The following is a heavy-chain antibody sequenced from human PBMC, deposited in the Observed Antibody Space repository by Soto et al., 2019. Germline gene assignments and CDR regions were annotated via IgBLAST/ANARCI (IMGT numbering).Heavy chain of an antibody. D-gene: IGHD6-25*01. CDR2: INANNGGA. J-gene: IGHJ5*02. V-gene: IGHV1-2*02. CDR1: GYTFTDYH. CDR3: AREGGSDSMAPKTNWLDT. Sequence: ASVKVSCKPSGYTFTDYHIHWVRQAPGQGLEFMGWINANNGGAGSAQQFQGRVTVTRDTSISTVYMELSNLRSDDTAVYYCAREGGSDSMAPKTNWLDTWGQGTRVTVYS.